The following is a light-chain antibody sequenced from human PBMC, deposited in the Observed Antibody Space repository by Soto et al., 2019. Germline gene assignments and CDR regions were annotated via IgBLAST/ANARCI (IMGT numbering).Light chain of an antibody. CDR1: QIISTY. CDR3: QQSYNSPPWT. V-gene: IGKV1-39*01. Sequence: DIQMTQSPSSLSASVGDRVTISCRASQIISTYLNWYQQKPGTAPRLLISRASSVKSGVPTRFSGSGSGRDFTLTISSLRPEDIATYFCQQSYNSPPWTFGQGTKVEVK. CDR2: RAS. J-gene: IGKJ1*01.